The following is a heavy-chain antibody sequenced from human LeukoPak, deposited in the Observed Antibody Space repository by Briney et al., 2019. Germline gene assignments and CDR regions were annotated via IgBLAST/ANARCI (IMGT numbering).Heavy chain of an antibody. CDR3: ARGPLLWFGELEEIDY. D-gene: IGHD3-10*01. V-gene: IGHV3-9*01. Sequence: SLRLSCAASGFTFDDYAMHWVRQAPGKGLEWVSGISWNSGSIGYADSVKGRFTISRDNAKNSLYLQMNSLRAEDTAVYYCARGPLLWFGELEEIDYWGQGTLVTVSS. J-gene: IGHJ4*02. CDR2: ISWNSGSI. CDR1: GFTFDDYA.